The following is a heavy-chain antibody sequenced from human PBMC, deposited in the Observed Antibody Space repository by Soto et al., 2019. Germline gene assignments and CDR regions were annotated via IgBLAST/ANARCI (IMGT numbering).Heavy chain of an antibody. D-gene: IGHD6-6*01. CDR3: ARYSSSSGYGDY. CDR2: IYYSGST. V-gene: IGHV4-39*01. CDR1: GGSISSSSYY. Sequence: PSETLSLTCTVSGGSISSSSYYWGWIRQPPGKGLEWIGSIYYSGSTYYNPSLKSRVTISVDTSKNQFSLKLSSVTAADTAVYYCARYSSSSGYGDYWGQGTLVTVSS. J-gene: IGHJ4*02.